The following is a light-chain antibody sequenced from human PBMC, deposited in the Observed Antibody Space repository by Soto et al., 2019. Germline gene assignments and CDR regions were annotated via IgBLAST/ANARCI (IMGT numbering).Light chain of an antibody. Sequence: IQLTQSPSSLSASVGDIVTITCRASQTIRSWVAWYPKKPGKAPKLLIYSASTLHSGVQSRFSGSRSGTDFTLTISSLQPEDFATYYCHQANSFPLTFGQGTRLEI. CDR3: HQANSFPLT. J-gene: IGKJ5*01. CDR1: QTIRSW. V-gene: IGKV1-12*01. CDR2: SAS.